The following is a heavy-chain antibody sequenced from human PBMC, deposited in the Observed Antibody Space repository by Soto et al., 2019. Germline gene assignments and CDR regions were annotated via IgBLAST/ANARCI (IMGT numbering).Heavy chain of an antibody. D-gene: IGHD3-22*01. CDR2: IKSKTDGGTT. V-gene: IGHV3-15*01. CDR1: GFTFSNAW. J-gene: IGHJ3*02. Sequence: EVQLVESGGGLVKPGGSLRLSCAASGFTFSNAWISWVRQAPGKGLEWVGRIKSKTDGGTTDYAAPVKGRFTISRDDSKNTLYLQMNSLKTEDTAVYYCTNYYYDSSGFPGAFDIWGQGTMVTVSS. CDR3: TNYYYDSSGFPGAFDI.